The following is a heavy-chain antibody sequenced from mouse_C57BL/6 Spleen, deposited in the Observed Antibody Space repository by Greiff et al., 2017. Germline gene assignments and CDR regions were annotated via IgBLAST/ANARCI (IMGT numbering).Heavy chain of an antibody. CDR3: ARGYFFDD. J-gene: IGHJ2*01. CDR1: GYSITSGYY. CDR2: ISYDGSN. V-gene: IGHV3-6*01. Sequence: EVQLVESGPGLVKPSQSLSLTCSVTGYSITSGYYWNWIRQFPGNKLEWMGYISYDGSNNYNPSLKNRISITRDTSKNQFFLKLNSVTTEDTATYYCARGYFFDDWGQGTTLTVSS.